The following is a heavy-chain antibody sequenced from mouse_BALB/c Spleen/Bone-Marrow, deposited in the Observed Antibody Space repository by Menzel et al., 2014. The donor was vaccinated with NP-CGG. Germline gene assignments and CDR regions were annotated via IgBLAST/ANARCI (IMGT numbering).Heavy chain of an antibody. Sequence: VKLVDSGAELVKPGASVKLSCKASGYTFTEYIIHWIKQRSGQGLEWIGWFFPGSGSIKYNEKFKDKATLTADKSSSTVYMELSRLTSEDSAVYFCARHEDLDIRRRLGAMDYWGQGTSVTVSS. CDR2: FFPGSGSI. CDR1: GYTFTEYI. D-gene: IGHD2-12*01. V-gene: IGHV1-62-2*01. J-gene: IGHJ4*01. CDR3: ARHEDLDIRRRLGAMDY.